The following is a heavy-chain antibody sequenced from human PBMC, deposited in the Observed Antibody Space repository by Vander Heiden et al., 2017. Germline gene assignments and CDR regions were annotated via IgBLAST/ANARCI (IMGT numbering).Heavy chain of an antibody. CDR2: IYYNGQT. D-gene: IGHD4-17*01. Sequence: QMQRQESGPGLVKPSETLSLTCLVSGDSIITSPFYWGWIRQSPGEGLEWIGTIYYNGQTSYNTSLKSRVTISLDPSKNQFTLKLNSVTAADTARYYCVSQCGLEGDDYSDYDYVYYGLDVWGQGTTVTVSS. CDR1: GDSIITSPFY. V-gene: IGHV4-39*01. CDR3: VSQCGLEGDDYSDYDYVYYGLDV. J-gene: IGHJ6*02.